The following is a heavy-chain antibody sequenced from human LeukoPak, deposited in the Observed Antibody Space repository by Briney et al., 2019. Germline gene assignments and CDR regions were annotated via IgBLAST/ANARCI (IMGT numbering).Heavy chain of an antibody. J-gene: IGHJ4*02. CDR1: GFTFSSYS. V-gene: IGHV3-64D*09. CDR2: ISSNGGGT. D-gene: IGHD6-19*01. Sequence: GGSLRLSCSVSGFTFSSYSMHWVRQTPGKELEYVSAISSNGGGTYYADSVKGRFTISRDNSKNTLYLQMSSLRAEDTAVYFCVKSIAVTGNFEYWGQGTLVTVSS. CDR3: VKSIAVTGNFEY.